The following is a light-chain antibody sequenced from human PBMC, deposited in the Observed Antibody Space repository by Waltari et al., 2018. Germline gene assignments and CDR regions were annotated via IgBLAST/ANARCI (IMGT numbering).Light chain of an antibody. CDR3: QQYNNWPRT. J-gene: IGKJ1*01. V-gene: IGKV3-15*01. CDR2: GAS. CDR1: QSISTN. Sequence: EKVMTQSPATLSVSPGERATLSCRASQSISTNLAWYQQKPGQAPRPLIYGASTRATGIPARFSGSGSGKEFTLSISSLQSEDFAIYYCQQYNNWPRTFGQGTKVEIK.